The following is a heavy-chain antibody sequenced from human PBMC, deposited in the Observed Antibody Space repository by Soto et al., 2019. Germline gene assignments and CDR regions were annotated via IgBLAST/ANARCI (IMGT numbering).Heavy chain of an antibody. J-gene: IGHJ5*02. CDR3: AGNLAASSLPRWFDP. D-gene: IGHD6-6*01. CDR1: GGTFSSYA. CDR2: IIPIFGTA. Sequence: SVKVSCKASGGTFSSYAISWVRQAPGQGLEWMGGIIPIFGTANYAQKFQGRVTITADESTSTAYMELSSLRSEDTAVYYCAGNLAASSLPRWFDPWGQGTLVTVSS. V-gene: IGHV1-69*13.